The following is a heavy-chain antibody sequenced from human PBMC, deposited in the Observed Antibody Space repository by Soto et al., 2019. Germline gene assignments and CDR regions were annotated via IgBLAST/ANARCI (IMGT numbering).Heavy chain of an antibody. CDR3: ARGSFSSSSSWFVP. J-gene: IGHJ5*02. CDR2: IYYCGRT. V-gene: IGHV4-31*03. Sequence: SATRSLTGPFSGSSISIGGYYSGWIRQHPGNCLVWRGYIYYCGRTYFNPYRRSRASRAVDTTEDQFSLKLTSVTAADTSVYYCARGSFSSSSSWFVPWGRGTLVTVS. D-gene: IGHD6-6*01. CDR1: GSSISIGGYY.